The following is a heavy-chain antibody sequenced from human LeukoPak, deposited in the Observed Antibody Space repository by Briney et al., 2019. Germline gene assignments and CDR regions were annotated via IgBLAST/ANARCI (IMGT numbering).Heavy chain of an antibody. CDR2: INHSGST. CDR3: ARGPDFYDSSGYYPI. J-gene: IGHJ4*02. V-gene: IGHV4-34*01. D-gene: IGHD3-22*01. CDR1: GASISSYY. Sequence: SETLSLTCSVSGASISSYYWSWMRQPPGKGLEWIGEINHSGSTKYNPSLKSRVTISVDRSKNQFSLKLSSVTAADTAVYYCARGPDFYDSSGYYPIWGQGTLVTVSS.